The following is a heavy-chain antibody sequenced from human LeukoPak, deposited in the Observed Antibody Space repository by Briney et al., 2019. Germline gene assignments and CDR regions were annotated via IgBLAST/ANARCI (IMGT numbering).Heavy chain of an antibody. J-gene: IGHJ4*02. D-gene: IGHD6-13*01. Sequence: PGGSLRLSCAASGFTFSTYAMSWVRQAPGKGLEWVSAISVSAGSTYYADSVKGRFTISRDNAKNSLYLQMNSLRAEDTALYYCAKDGGYSSSWYRDFDYWGQGTLVTVSS. CDR2: ISVSAGST. CDR3: AKDGGYSSSWYRDFDY. V-gene: IGHV3-23*01. CDR1: GFTFSTYA.